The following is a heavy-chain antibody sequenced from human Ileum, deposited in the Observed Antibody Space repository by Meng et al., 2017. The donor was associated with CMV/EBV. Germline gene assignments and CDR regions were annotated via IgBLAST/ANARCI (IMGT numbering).Heavy chain of an antibody. CDR1: GFAFNTYE. V-gene: IGHV3-23*01. CDR2: ISPNSDRT. CDR3: ARAPDYGGNSFDY. J-gene: IGHJ4*02. D-gene: IGHD4-23*01. Sequence: GESLKISCAASGFAFNTYEMTWVRQAPGKGLEWVSFISPNSDRTYYADSVKGRFTISRDNSENTLFLQMNSLRAEDTAVYYCARAPDYGGNSFDYWGQGTLVTVSS.